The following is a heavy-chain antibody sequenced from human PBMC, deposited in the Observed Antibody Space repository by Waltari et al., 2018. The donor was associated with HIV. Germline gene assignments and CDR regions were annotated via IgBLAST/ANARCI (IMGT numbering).Heavy chain of an antibody. Sequence: EVQLVESGGGLVRPGRSLRLSCAASGFTFVAYPMHWVRQSPGKGLEWVSGISWNSGITDYGDSVKGRFTISRDNAKNSLYLQMNSLTVEDTAFYYCAKGGSHLTIFEAWFDSWGQGTLVTVSS. J-gene: IGHJ5*01. CDR3: AKGGSHLTIFEAWFDS. V-gene: IGHV3-9*01. CDR1: GFTFVAYP. D-gene: IGHD3-3*01. CDR2: ISWNSGIT.